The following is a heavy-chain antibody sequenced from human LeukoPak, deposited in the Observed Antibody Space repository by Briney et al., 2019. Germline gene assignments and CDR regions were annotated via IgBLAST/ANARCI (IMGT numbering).Heavy chain of an antibody. D-gene: IGHD1-1*01. CDR2: IYHSGST. CDR3: ARDVHIYGNAFGV. CDR1: GYSISSNFY. Sequence: SETLSLTCTVSGYSISSNFYWGWIRQSPAKGLEWIGSIYHSGSTYYNPSLENRITISVDTSTNQFSLKLISVTASDTAMYYCARDVHIYGNAFGVWGQGTMVTVSS. J-gene: IGHJ3*01. V-gene: IGHV4-38-2*02.